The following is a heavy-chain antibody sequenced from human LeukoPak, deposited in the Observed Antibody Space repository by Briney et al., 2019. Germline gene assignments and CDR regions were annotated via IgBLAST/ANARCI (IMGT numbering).Heavy chain of an antibody. CDR2: IYYSGST. V-gene: IGHV4-59*12. Sequence: PSETLSLTYTVSGGSISSYYWSWVRQPPGKGLEWIGYIYYSGSTNYNPSLKSRVTISVDTSKNQFSLKLSSVTAADTAVYYCARRPRNSGRYDGPSGLDYWGQGTLVTVSS. D-gene: IGHD1-26*01. CDR3: ARRPRNSGRYDGPSGLDY. CDR1: GGSISSYY. J-gene: IGHJ4*02.